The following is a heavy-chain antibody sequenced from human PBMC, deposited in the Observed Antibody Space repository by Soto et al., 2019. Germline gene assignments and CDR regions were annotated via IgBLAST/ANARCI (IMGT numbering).Heavy chain of an antibody. CDR3: ARDDSGTSYVIDY. Sequence: GGSLRLSCAASGFNFPAYAMNWVRQAPGKGLQWVSGLVGSGADKNYADSVRGRFTVSRDNSGNTLYLQMNSLRAEDTAVYYCARDDSGTSYVIDYWGQGTLVTVS. CDR1: GFNFPAYA. CDR2: LVGSGADK. D-gene: IGHD1-26*01. J-gene: IGHJ4*02. V-gene: IGHV3-23*01.